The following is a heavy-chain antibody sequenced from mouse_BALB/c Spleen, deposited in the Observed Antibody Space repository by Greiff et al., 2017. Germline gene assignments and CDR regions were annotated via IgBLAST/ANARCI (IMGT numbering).Heavy chain of an antibody. CDR3: ARSMIRSDYVDY. D-gene: IGHD2-3*01. V-gene: IGHV14-3*02. CDR1: GFNFKDTY. CDR2: IDPANGNT. J-gene: IGHJ2*01. Sequence: VQLQQSGAELVKPGASVKLSCTASGFNFKDTYMHWVKQRPEQGLEWIGRIDPANGNTKYDPKFQGKATITADTSSNTAYLQLSSLTSEDTAVYYCARSMIRSDYVDYWGKGTTLTVAS.